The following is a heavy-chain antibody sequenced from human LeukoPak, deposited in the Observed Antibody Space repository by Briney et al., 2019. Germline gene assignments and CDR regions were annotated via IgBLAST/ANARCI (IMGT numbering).Heavy chain of an antibody. V-gene: IGHV4-4*07. J-gene: IGHJ6*03. Sequence: SETLSLTCTVSGGSISSYYWSWIRQPAGKGLEWIGPIHISGSTNYNPSLKSRVTMSVDASKNQFSLKLSSVTAADTAVYYCARDYTSSGYYYYMDVWGKGTTVTVSS. D-gene: IGHD6-6*01. CDR3: ARDYTSSGYYYYMDV. CDR1: GGSISSYY. CDR2: IHISGST.